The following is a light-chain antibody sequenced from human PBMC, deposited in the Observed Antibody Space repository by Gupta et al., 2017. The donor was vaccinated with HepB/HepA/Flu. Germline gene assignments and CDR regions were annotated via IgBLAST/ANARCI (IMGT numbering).Light chain of an antibody. J-gene: IGKJ4*01. CDR2: DAS. Sequence: EIVLTQSPGTLSLSPGERATLSCRASQNTRSTYLAWYQQKPGQAPRLLIYDASNRFTGIPDRFSGSGSGADFSLTISRLEPEDFAVYYCQHYGRSLTFGGGTKVEIK. CDR3: QHYGRSLT. CDR1: QNTRSTY. V-gene: IGKV3-20*01.